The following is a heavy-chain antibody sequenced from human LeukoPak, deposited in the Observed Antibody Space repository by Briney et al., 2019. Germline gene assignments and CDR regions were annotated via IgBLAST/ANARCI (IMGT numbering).Heavy chain of an antibody. Sequence: GASVKVSCKVSGYTFTGYYMHWVRQAPGQGLEWMGWINPNSGGTNYAQKFQGRVTVTRDTSISTAYMELSRLRSDDTAVYYCARDVGGAAVFDYWGQGTLVTVSS. V-gene: IGHV1-2*02. D-gene: IGHD1-26*01. J-gene: IGHJ4*02. CDR3: ARDVGGAAVFDY. CDR1: GYTFTGYY. CDR2: INPNSGGT.